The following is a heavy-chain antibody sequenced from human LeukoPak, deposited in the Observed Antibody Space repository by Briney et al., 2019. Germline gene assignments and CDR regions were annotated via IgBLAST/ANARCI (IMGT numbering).Heavy chain of an antibody. J-gene: IGHJ6*02. D-gene: IGHD3-22*01. CDR1: GFTFSSYG. Sequence: GRSLRLSCAASGFTFSSYGMHWVRQAPGKGLEWVAVIWYDGSNKYYADSVKGRFTISRDNSKNTLYLQMNSLRAEDTAVYYCARDLCDSSGYYYYGMDVWGQGTTVTVSS. CDR2: IWYDGSNK. CDR3: ARDLCDSSGYYYYGMDV. V-gene: IGHV3-33*01.